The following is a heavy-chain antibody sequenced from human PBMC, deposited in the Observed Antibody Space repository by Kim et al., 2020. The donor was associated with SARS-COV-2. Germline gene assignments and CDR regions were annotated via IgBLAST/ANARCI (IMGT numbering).Heavy chain of an antibody. Sequence: SVKVSCKASGGTFSSYAISWVRQAPGQGLEWMGGIIPIFGTANYAQKFQGRVTITADESTSTAYMELSSLRSEDTAVYYCARDPRSIHYDFWRINWFDPWGQGTLVTVSS. CDR1: GGTFSSYA. CDR2: IIPIFGTA. CDR3: ARDPRSIHYDFWRINWFDP. J-gene: IGHJ5*02. V-gene: IGHV1-69*13. D-gene: IGHD3-3*01.